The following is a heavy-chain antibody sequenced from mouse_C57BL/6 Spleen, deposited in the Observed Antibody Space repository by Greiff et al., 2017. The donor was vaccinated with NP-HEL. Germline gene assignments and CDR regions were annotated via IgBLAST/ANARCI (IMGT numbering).Heavy chain of an antibody. V-gene: IGHV1-18*01. CDR2: INSKNGGT. CDR1: GYPFTDHN. CDR3: ARERDYDYDGNYAMDY. D-gene: IGHD2-4*01. J-gene: IGHJ4*01. Sequence: DVQLQQSGPELVKPGASVKIPCKASGYPFTDHNLTWVKQSHGKSLDWIGGINSKNGGTIYNQKFKGKATLTVDKSSSTAYMKLRRLTSDDTAVYYGARERDYDYDGNYAMDYWGQGTSVTVSS.